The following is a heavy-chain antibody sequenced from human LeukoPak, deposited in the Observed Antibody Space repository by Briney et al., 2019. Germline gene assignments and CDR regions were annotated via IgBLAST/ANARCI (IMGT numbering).Heavy chain of an antibody. CDR1: GFTFNSYS. CDR3: AREGRVYDSSANNWFDP. Sequence: GGSLRLSCAASGFTFNSYSMNWVRQAPGKGLEWVANIKQDGSEKYYVDSVKGRFTISRDNAKNSLYLQMNSLRAEDTAVYYCAREGRVYDSSANNWFDPWGQGTLVTVSS. V-gene: IGHV3-7*01. D-gene: IGHD3-22*01. CDR2: IKQDGSEK. J-gene: IGHJ5*02.